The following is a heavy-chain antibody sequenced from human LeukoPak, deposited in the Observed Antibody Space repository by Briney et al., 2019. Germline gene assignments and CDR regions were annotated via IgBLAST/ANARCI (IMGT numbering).Heavy chain of an antibody. D-gene: IGHD2-2*01. Sequence: SGTLSLTCTVSGGSISSGDYYWSWIRQPPGKGLEWIGYIYYSGSTYYNPSLKSRVTISVDTSKNQFSLKLSSVTAADTAVYYCARTHSDCSSTSCYLVANYYFDYWGQGTLVTVSS. CDR1: GGSISSGDYY. CDR3: ARTHSDCSSTSCYLVANYYFDY. V-gene: IGHV4-30-4*08. J-gene: IGHJ4*02. CDR2: IYYSGST.